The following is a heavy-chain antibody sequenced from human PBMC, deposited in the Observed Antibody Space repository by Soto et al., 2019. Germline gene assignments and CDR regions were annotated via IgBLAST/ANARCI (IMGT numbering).Heavy chain of an antibody. CDR1: GFTVSGRS. J-gene: IGHJ6*04. CDR2: IDNAGTDS. Sequence: EVQLVESGGGLVQPGGSLRLSCAASGFTVSGRSMHWVRQAPGKGLVWVSGIDNAGTDSTYADSVKGRFTSSRDNAKNKLYPQMNSLRVADTAVYYCARGWFGPDVWGKGTTVTVSS. D-gene: IGHD3-10*01. V-gene: IGHV3-74*01. CDR3: ARGWFGPDV.